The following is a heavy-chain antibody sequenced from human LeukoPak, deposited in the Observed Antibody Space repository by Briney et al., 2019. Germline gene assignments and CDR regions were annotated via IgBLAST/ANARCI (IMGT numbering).Heavy chain of an antibody. J-gene: IGHJ4*02. CDR1: GGSFSGYY. CDR3: ARALWRRYCSSTSCPRSASDY. Sequence: PSETLSLTCAVYGGSFSGYYWSWIRQPPGKGLEWIGEINHSGSTNYNPSLKSRVTISVDTSKNQFSLKLSSVTAADTAVYYCARALWRRYCSSTSCPRSASDYWGQGTLVTVSS. D-gene: IGHD2-2*01. CDR2: INHSGST. V-gene: IGHV4-34*01.